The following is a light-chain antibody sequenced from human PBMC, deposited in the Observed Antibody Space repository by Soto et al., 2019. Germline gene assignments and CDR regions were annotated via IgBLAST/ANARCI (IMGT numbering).Light chain of an antibody. CDR1: KLGDKY. J-gene: IGLJ2*01. CDR2: QDN. Sequence: SYELTQPPSVSVSPGQTASITCSGDKLGDKYACWYQQKPGQSPVMVISQDNKRPSGIPERFSGSNSGNTATLTISGTQAMDEADYYCQAWDNKTYVVFGGGTKVTVL. CDR3: QAWDNKTYVV. V-gene: IGLV3-1*01.